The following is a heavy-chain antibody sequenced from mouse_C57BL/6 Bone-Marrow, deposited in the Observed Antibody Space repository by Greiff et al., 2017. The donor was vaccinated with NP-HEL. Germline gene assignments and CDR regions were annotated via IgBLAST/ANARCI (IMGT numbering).Heavy chain of an antibody. D-gene: IGHD1-1*01. Sequence: EVQGVESGGGLVQPKGSLKLSCAASGFSFNTYAMNWVRQAPGKGLEWVARIRSKSNNYATYYADSVKDRFTISRDDSESMLYLQMNNLKTEDTAMYYCVRHGTTGDWYFDVWGTGTTVTVSS. CDR1: GFSFNTYA. J-gene: IGHJ1*03. V-gene: IGHV10-1*01. CDR3: VRHGTTGDWYFDV. CDR2: IRSKSNNYAT.